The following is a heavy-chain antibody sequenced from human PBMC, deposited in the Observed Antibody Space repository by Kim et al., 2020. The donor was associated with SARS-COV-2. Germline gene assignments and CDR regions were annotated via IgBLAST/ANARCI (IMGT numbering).Heavy chain of an antibody. CDR3: VRDRGDLYFDSRGDRKYHTLDV. J-gene: IGHJ3*01. D-gene: IGHD3-9*01. CDR1: GADLWRSRFY. Sequence: SETLSLTCDVTGADLWRSRFYWSWVRQPAGTGLEWLGRISDSRSTNYNPSLKGRLTVSLDASRNQVYLKLTSVTAADTAVYYCVRDRGDLYFDSRGDRKYHTLDVWGRGRKVTVSS. CDR2: ISDSRST. V-gene: IGHV4-61*10.